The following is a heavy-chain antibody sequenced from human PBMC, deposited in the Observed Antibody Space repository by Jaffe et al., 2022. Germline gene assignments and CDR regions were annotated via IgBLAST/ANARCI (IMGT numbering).Heavy chain of an antibody. CDR2: IYYSGST. CDR3: ARGGSGSYYIPPNYYYYMDV. J-gene: IGHJ6*03. D-gene: IGHD3-10*01. CDR1: GGSISSYY. V-gene: IGHV4-59*01. Sequence: QVQLQESGPGLVKPSETLSLTCTVSGGSISSYYWSWIRQPPGKGLEWIGYIYYSGSTNYNPSLKSRVTISVDTSKNQFSLKLSSVTAADTAVYYCARGGSGSYYIPPNYYYYMDVWGKGTTVTVSS.